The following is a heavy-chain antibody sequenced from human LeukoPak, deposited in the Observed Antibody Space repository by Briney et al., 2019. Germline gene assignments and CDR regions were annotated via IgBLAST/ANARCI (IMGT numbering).Heavy chain of an antibody. CDR2: ISWNSGSI. D-gene: IGHD6-13*01. Sequence: GGSLRLSCAASGFTFDDYAMHWVRRAPGKGLEWVSGISWNSGSIGYADSVKGRFTISRDNAKNSLYLQMNSLRAEDTAVYYCARDMPQSSLEYWGQGTLVTVSS. J-gene: IGHJ4*02. CDR3: ARDMPQSSLEY. V-gene: IGHV3-9*01. CDR1: GFTFDDYA.